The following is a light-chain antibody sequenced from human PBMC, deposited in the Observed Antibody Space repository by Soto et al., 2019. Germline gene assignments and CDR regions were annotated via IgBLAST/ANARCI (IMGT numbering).Light chain of an antibody. J-gene: IGKJ4*01. V-gene: IGKV1-17*03. CDR1: QGFSNY. CDR3: LQHDSYPLT. Sequence: DIQMTQSPSAMSASVGDRVTITCVASQGFSNYLAWFQQKPGKVPKRLIYAXSSLQSGVPSRFSGSGSGTEFTLTIRSLQPEDFATYYCLQHDSYPLTFGGGTKVDIK. CDR2: AXS.